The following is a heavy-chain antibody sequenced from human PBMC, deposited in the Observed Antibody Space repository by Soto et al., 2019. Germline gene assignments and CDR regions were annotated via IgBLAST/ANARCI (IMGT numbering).Heavy chain of an antibody. CDR3: AKDPGYDFWSGRTYYYYYCGMDV. CDR1: GFTFSSYG. J-gene: IGHJ6*02. CDR2: ISYDGSNK. D-gene: IGHD3-3*01. V-gene: IGHV3-30*18. Sequence: LRLSCAASGFTFSSYGMHWVRQAPGKGLEWVAVISYDGSNKYYADSVKGRFTISRDNSKNTLYLQMNSLRAEDTAAYYCAKDPGYDFWSGRTYYYYYCGMDVWGQGTTVTVSS.